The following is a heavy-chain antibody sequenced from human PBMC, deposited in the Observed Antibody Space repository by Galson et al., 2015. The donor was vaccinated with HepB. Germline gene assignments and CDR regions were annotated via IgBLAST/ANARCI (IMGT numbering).Heavy chain of an antibody. D-gene: IGHD3-22*01. J-gene: IGHJ4*02. CDR1: GFTFSNYW. V-gene: IGHV3-74*01. CDR3: ARESVSYDSSGDFDY. CDR2: INIDGSSI. Sequence: SLRLSCAASGFTFSNYWMHWVRQAPGKGLLWVSRINIDGSSISYADSVKGRFTISRDNAKNTLSLQMNSLRAEGTAVYYCARESVSYDSSGDFDYWGQGTLVTVSS.